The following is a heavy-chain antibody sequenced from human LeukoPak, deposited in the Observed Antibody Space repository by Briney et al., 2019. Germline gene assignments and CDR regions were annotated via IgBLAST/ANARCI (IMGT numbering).Heavy chain of an antibody. CDR3: ATMQWLEGVDWFDP. D-gene: IGHD6-19*01. CDR1: GFIFSNYG. V-gene: IGHV3-30*02. CDR2: IRYDESNK. J-gene: IGHJ5*02. Sequence: GGSLRLSCAASGFIFSNYGMHWVRQAPGKGLEGVAFIRYDESNKFYADSVKGRFTISRDNSKNILFLQMNSLRAEDTAVYYCATMQWLEGVDWFDPWGQGTLVTVSS.